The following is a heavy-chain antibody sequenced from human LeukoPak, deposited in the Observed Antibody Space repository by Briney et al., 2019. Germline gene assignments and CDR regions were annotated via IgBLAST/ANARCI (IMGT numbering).Heavy chain of an antibody. CDR2: IYYSRST. V-gene: IGHV4-39*01. CDR3: ARHKWELLYFDY. CDR1: GGSISSSSYY. J-gene: IGHJ4*02. Sequence: SETLSLTCTVSGGSISSSSYYWGWIRQPPGKGLEWIGSIYYSRSTYYNPSLKSRVTISVDTSKNQFSLKLSSVTAADTAVYYCARHKWELLYFDYWGQGTLVTVSS. D-gene: IGHD1-26*01.